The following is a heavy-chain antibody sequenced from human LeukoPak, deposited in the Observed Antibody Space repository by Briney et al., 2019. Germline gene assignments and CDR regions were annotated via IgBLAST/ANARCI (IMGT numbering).Heavy chain of an antibody. Sequence: GGSLRLSCAASGFTLSSYEMIWVRQAPGQGMEWGSYIGTSGSSIYYADYVKGRFTISRDNAKNSLYLQMNSLRDEDTAVYYCARDEKLRTGVWYFDYWGQGTLVTVSS. J-gene: IGHJ4*02. D-gene: IGHD7-27*01. V-gene: IGHV3-48*03. CDR3: ARDEKLRTGVWYFDY. CDR2: IGTSGSSI. CDR1: GFTLSSYE.